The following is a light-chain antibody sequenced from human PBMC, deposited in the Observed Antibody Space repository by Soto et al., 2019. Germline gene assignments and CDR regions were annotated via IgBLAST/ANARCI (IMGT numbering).Light chain of an antibody. V-gene: IGKV3-20*01. Sequence: EIVLTQSPGTLSLSPGERATLSCRASQSVSSSYLAWYQQKPGQAPRLLIYGASSRATGIPDRFSGSGSGTAVTLTISSLEPEDFAVYYCQQYGSLWTFGQGTKVEIK. J-gene: IGKJ1*01. CDR2: GAS. CDR1: QSVSSSY. CDR3: QQYGSLWT.